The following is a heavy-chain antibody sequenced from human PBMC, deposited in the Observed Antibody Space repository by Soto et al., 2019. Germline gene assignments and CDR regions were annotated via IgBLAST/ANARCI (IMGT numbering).Heavy chain of an antibody. J-gene: IGHJ4*02. D-gene: IGHD2-15*01. CDR2: IYHSGST. CDR3: ARVGIENRRWDCSGGSCHPYFDY. V-gene: IGHV4-38-2*01. Sequence: PSETLSLTCAVSGYSISSGYYWGWIRQPPGKGLEWIGYIYHSGSTYYNPSLKSRVTISVDRSKNQFSLKLSSVTAADTAVYYCARVGIENRRWDCSGGSCHPYFDYWGQGTLVTVSS. CDR1: GYSISSGYY.